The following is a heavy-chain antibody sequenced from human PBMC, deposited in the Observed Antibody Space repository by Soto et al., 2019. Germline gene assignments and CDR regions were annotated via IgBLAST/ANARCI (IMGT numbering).Heavy chain of an antibody. V-gene: IGHV5-51*01. D-gene: IGHD2-15*01. CDR3: ARPKDIVVVVAAFDI. J-gene: IGHJ3*02. CDR2: IYPGDSDT. CDR1: GYSFTSYW. Sequence: GESLKISCKGSGYSFTSYWIGWVRQMPGKGLEWMGIIYPGDSDTRYSPSFQGQVTISADKSISTAYLQWSSLKASDTAMYYCARPKDIVVVVAAFDIWGQGTMVTVSS.